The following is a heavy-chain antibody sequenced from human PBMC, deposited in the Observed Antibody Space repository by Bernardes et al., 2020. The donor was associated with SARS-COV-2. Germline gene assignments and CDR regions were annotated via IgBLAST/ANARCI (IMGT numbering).Heavy chain of an antibody. CDR2: IYHTRST. D-gene: IGHD6-19*01. CDR1: GDSISSYY. V-gene: IGHV4-59*01. Sequence: SETLSLTCSVSGDSISSYYWSWIRQRPGKGLEWIWFIYHTRSTSYNPSLKSRVTISIDTSKSQFSLKLNSVTAADTAVYYCAREWSSFDYWGQGTLVTFSS. CDR3: AREWSSFDY. J-gene: IGHJ4*02.